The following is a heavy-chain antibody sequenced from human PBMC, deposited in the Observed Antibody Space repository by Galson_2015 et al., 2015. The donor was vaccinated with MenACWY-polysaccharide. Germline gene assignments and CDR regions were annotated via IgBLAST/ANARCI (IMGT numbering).Heavy chain of an antibody. D-gene: IGHD6-13*01. CDR1: GYTFTSYG. Sequence: QSGAEVKKPGASVKVSCKASGYTFTSYGISWVRQAPGQGLEWMGWISAYNGNTNYAQKLQGRVTMTTDTSTSTAYMELRSLRSDDAAVYYGARDGRPGGAAAGPGGGVYWGRGTLLPLSS. J-gene: IGHJ4*02. CDR3: ARDGRPGGAAAGPGGGVY. V-gene: IGHV1-18*01. CDR2: ISAYNGNT.